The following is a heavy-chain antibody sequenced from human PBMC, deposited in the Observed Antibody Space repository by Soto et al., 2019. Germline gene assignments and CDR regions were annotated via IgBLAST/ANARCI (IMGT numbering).Heavy chain of an antibody. J-gene: IGHJ5*02. CDR3: ATTQTDSSAYTRLDX. CDR2: FDHEDGET. V-gene: IGHV1-24*01. Sequence: GASVKVSCKVSGYALTELSMHWVRQAPGKGLEWMGGFDHEDGETIYAQKFQGRVTMTADTSTDTAYMELSSLRSEDTAVYYCATTQTDSSAYTRLDXWGQGTLVTVSX. CDR1: GYALTELS. D-gene: IGHD3-22*01.